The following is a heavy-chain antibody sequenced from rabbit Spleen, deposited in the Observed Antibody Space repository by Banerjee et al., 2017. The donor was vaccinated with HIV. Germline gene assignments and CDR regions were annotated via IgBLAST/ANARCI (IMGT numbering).Heavy chain of an antibody. Sequence: QSLEESGGDLVKPGASLTLTCTASGVSFSSNHYMCWVRQAPGKGLEWIACIEGGSSAFSYFASWAKGRFTISKTSSTTVTLQMNSLTAADTATYFCAREDAGVTGSSNLWGPGTLVTVS. J-gene: IGHJ4*01. V-gene: IGHV1S40*01. CDR2: IEGGSSAFS. CDR3: AREDAGVTGSSNL. D-gene: IGHD4-2*01. CDR1: GVSFSSNHY.